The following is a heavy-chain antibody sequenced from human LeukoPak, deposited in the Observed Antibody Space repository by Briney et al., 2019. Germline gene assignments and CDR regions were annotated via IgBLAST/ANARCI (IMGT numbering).Heavy chain of an antibody. Sequence: SETLSLTCTVSGGSISSSSYYWGWIRQPPGKGLEWIGSIYYSGSTNYNPSLKSRVTISVDTSKNQFSLKLSSVTAADTAVYYCARQKDYYDSSGVYYFDYWGQGTLVTVSS. CDR2: IYYSGST. CDR1: GGSISSSSYY. CDR3: ARQKDYYDSSGVYYFDY. J-gene: IGHJ4*02. V-gene: IGHV4-39*07. D-gene: IGHD3-22*01.